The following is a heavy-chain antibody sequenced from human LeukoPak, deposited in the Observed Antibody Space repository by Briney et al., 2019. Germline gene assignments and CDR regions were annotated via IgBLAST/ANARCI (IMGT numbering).Heavy chain of an antibody. Sequence: GESLRLSCVVSGFTFKSYWMSWVRQAPAKGLERVAIIKQDGSEKNYMDSVKGRFTISKDNAKNSLYLQMNGLRAEDAAVYYCVRLDNTRVPAHRGDVFDSWGQGTLVTVSS. CDR2: IKQDGSEK. D-gene: IGHD2-2*01. J-gene: IGHJ5*01. V-gene: IGHV3-7*01. CDR3: VRLDNTRVPAHRGDVFDS. CDR1: GFTFKSYW.